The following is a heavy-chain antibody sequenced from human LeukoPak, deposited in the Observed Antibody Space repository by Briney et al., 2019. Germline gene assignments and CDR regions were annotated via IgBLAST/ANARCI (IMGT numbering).Heavy chain of an antibody. Sequence: PSETLSLTCTVSGGSITSYYWSWIRQPPGKGLEWLGYIYYIGSTNYNPSLKSRVTISVDTSKNQFSLKLSSVTAADTAVYYCARLGGYSYYYDSSGYRLGELDYWGQGTLVTVSS. D-gene: IGHD3-22*01. CDR2: IYYIGST. V-gene: IGHV4-59*01. CDR1: GGSITSYY. J-gene: IGHJ4*02. CDR3: ARLGGYSYYYDSSGYRLGELDY.